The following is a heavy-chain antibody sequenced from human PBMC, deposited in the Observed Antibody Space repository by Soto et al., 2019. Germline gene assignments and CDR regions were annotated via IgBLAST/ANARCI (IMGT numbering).Heavy chain of an antibody. V-gene: IGHV1-18*01. CDR2: ISAYNGNT. D-gene: IGHD6-6*01. Sequence: GASVKVSCKASGYTFTSYGISWVRQAPGQGLEWMGWISAYNGNTNYAQKLQGRVTMTTDTSTSTAYMELRSLRSDDTAVYYCARDHPSIAARRVTVTHYYYYGMDVWGQGTTVTVSS. CDR1: GYTFTSYG. CDR3: ARDHPSIAARRVTVTHYYYYGMDV. J-gene: IGHJ6*02.